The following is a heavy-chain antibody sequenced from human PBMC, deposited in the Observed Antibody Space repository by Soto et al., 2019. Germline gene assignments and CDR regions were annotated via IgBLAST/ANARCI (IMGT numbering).Heavy chain of an antibody. CDR3: ASAPHPRAAAADFAY. Sequence: GASVKVSCKTSGYNFNAFYIHWVRQAPGQGLEWMGWINPNSGGTKFPQRFQGRVTMTRDTSINTTYLEVTSLTSDDTAMYFCASAPHPRAAAADFAYWGQGSLVTV. J-gene: IGHJ4*02. CDR1: GYNFNAFY. CDR2: INPNSGGT. V-gene: IGHV1-2*02. D-gene: IGHD6-13*01.